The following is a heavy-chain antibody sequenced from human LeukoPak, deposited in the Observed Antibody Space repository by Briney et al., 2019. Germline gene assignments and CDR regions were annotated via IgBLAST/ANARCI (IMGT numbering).Heavy chain of an antibody. D-gene: IGHD6-25*01. Sequence: ASVKVSCKASGYTFTNYAMHWVRQAPGQRLEWMGWINVGNGNTKYSQEFQGRVTMTSDTSTSTVYMELHSLSSEDTAVYFCARVGVTAATADYWDQGTLVTVSS. CDR3: ARVGVTAATADY. CDR2: INVGNGNT. V-gene: IGHV1-3*03. CDR1: GYTFTNYA. J-gene: IGHJ4*02.